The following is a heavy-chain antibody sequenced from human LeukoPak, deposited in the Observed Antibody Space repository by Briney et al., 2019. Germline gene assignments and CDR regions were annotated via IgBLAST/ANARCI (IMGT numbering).Heavy chain of an antibody. CDR1: GGSFSGYY. CDR2: INHSGST. D-gene: IGHD3-10*01. V-gene: IGHV4-34*01. Sequence: PSETLSLTCAVYGGSFSGYYWSWIRQPPGKGLEWIGEINHSGSTNYNPSLKSRVTISVDTSKNQFSLKLSSVTAADTAVYYCARTYYYGSTPPGYWGQGTLVTVSS. CDR3: ARTYYYGSTPPGY. J-gene: IGHJ4*02.